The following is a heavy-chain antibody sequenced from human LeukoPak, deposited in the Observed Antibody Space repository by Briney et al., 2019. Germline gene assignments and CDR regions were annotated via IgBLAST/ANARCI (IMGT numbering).Heavy chain of an antibody. D-gene: IGHD4-11*01. CDR3: ARPGLTTVRNWFDP. J-gene: IGHJ5*02. V-gene: IGHV4-39*07. CDR2: IYYSGST. Sequence: SETLSLTCTVSGGSISSSNYYWGWIRQPPGKGLEWIGSIYYSGSTYYKPSLKSRVITSVDTSKNQFSLKLSSVTAADTAVYYCARPGLTTVRNWFDPWGQGTLVTVSS. CDR1: GGSISSSNYY.